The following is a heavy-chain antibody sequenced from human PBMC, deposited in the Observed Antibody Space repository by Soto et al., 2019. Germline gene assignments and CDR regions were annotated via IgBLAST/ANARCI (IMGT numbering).Heavy chain of an antibody. V-gene: IGHV4-59*08. CDR1: GGSISSYY. Sequence: PSETLSLTCTVSGGSISSYYWSWIRQPPGKGLEWIGYIYCSGSTNYNPSLKSRVTISVDTSKNQFALRLTSVTAPDTAIYYCARATYDSSTYYLDYWGQGIMVTVSS. CDR3: ARATYDSSTYYLDY. D-gene: IGHD3-22*01. CDR2: IYCSGST. J-gene: IGHJ4*02.